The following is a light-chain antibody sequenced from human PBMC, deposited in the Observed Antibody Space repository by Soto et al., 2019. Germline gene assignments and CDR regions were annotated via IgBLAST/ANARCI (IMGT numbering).Light chain of an antibody. Sequence: QSVLTQPPSASGTPGQRVTISCSGSGSNIGSNAVNWYQQLPGTAPKLLIYTNNQRPSGVPDRFSGSKSGTSGSLAISRLQSEDEADYYCAAWDDSLSGYVFGTGTKVTVL. CDR3: AAWDDSLSGYV. CDR1: GSNIGSNA. V-gene: IGLV1-44*01. CDR2: TNN. J-gene: IGLJ1*01.